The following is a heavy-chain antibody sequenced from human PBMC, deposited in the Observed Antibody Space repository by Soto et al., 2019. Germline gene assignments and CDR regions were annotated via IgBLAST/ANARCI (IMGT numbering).Heavy chain of an antibody. CDR2: ISGSGGST. CDR3: AKERCGGDCYSGAFDI. CDR1: GFTFSSYA. Sequence: VGSLRLSCAASGFTFSSYAMSWVRQAPGKGLEWVSAISGSGGSTYYADSVKGRFTISRDNSKNTLYLQMNSLRAEDTALYYCAKERCGGDCYSGAFDIWGQGTMVTVSS. J-gene: IGHJ3*02. D-gene: IGHD2-21*02. V-gene: IGHV3-23*01.